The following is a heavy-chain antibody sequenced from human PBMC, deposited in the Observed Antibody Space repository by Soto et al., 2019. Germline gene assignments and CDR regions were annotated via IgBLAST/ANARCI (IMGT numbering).Heavy chain of an antibody. D-gene: IGHD2-21*02. Sequence: EVQLLESGGGFVQPGGSLRLSCAATGFTFSVYAMTWVRQAPGKGLEWVSAVTANGGSTYSADSVKGRFTISRDNSKNKLFLQMNGLRAEDTAVYYCASLGVGDWENYSYYYDMDVWGQGTTVTVSS. CDR1: GFTFSVYA. V-gene: IGHV3-23*01. J-gene: IGHJ6*02. CDR3: ASLGVGDWENYSYYYDMDV. CDR2: VTANGGST.